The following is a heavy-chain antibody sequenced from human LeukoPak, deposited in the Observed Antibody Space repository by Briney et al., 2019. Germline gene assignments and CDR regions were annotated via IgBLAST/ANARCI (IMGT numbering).Heavy chain of an antibody. V-gene: IGHV3-30*02. Sequence: GGSLRLSCAASGFTFSSYGMHWVRQAPGKGLEWVAFIRYDGSNKYYADSVKGRFTISRDNSKNTLYLQMNSLRAEDTAVYYCARARGSGSLFDYWGQGTLVTVSS. D-gene: IGHD3-10*01. CDR3: ARARGSGSLFDY. CDR2: IRYDGSNK. J-gene: IGHJ4*02. CDR1: GFTFSSYG.